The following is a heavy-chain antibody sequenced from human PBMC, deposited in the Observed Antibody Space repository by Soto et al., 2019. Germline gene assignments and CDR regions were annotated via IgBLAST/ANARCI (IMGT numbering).Heavy chain of an antibody. CDR1: GYPVTAYY. V-gene: IGHV1-2*02. CDR3: ARGGGVGVAGSAAFDM. Sequence: QLHLVQSGAVVKKPGASVTVSCSASGYPVTAYYMHWVRQAPGRGLEWMGGINPATGAAKYTQTFQGRVTMTRDTPTSTVFMELSGVTSEDTAVFYCARGGGVGVAGSAAFDMWGQGTLVTVSS. D-gene: IGHD3-3*01. CDR2: INPATGAA. J-gene: IGHJ3*02.